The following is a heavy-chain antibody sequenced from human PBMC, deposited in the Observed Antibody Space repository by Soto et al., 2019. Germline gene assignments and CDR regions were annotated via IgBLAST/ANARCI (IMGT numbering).Heavy chain of an antibody. CDR1: GFTFSSYG. CDR3: AKGLKKYYYGMDV. Sequence: QVQLVESGGGVVQPGRSLRLSCAASGFTFSSYGMHWVRQAPGKGLKWVAVISYDGSNKYYADSVKGRFTISRDNSKNTLYLQMNSLRAEDTAVYYCAKGLKKYYYGMDVWGQGTTVTVSS. J-gene: IGHJ6*02. V-gene: IGHV3-30*18. CDR2: ISYDGSNK.